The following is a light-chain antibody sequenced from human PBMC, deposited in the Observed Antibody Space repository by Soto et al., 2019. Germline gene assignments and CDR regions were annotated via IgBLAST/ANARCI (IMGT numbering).Light chain of an antibody. V-gene: IGLV3-1*01. CDR1: KLGDKY. CDR3: QAWDSSTYVV. J-gene: IGLJ2*01. Sequence: SYELTQPPSVSVSPGQTASITCSGGKLGDKYACWYQQKPGQSPVLVIYQGFKRPSGIPERFSGSNSGNTATLAISGTQAMDEADYYCQAWDSSTYVVLGGGTQLTVL. CDR2: QGF.